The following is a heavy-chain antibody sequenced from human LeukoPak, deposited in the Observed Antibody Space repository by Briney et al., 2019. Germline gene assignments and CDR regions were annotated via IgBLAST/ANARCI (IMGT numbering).Heavy chain of an antibody. V-gene: IGHV3-23*01. Sequence: SGGSLRLSCAASGFTFSSYAMSWVRQAPGKGLEWVSAISGSGGSTYYADSVKGRFTISRDNAKNTLYLQMNSLRAEDTAVYYCARVIAVAGNYYFDYWGQGTLVTVSS. CDR2: ISGSGGST. J-gene: IGHJ4*02. CDR1: GFTFSSYA. CDR3: ARVIAVAGNYYFDY. D-gene: IGHD6-19*01.